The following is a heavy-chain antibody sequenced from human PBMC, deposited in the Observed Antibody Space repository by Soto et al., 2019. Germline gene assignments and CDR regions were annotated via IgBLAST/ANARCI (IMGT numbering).Heavy chain of an antibody. CDR3: ASPYYYDSSGYFPFDI. J-gene: IGHJ3*02. Sequence: LRLSCAASGFTFSSYSMNWVRQAPGKGLEWVSSISSSSSYIYYADSVKGRFTISRDNAKNSLYLQMNSLRAEDTAVYYCASPYYYDSSGYFPFDIWGQGTMVTVSS. V-gene: IGHV3-21*01. D-gene: IGHD3-22*01. CDR1: GFTFSSYS. CDR2: ISSSSSYI.